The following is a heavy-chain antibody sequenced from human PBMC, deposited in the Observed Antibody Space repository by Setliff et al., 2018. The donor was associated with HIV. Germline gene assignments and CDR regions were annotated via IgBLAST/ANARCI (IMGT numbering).Heavy chain of an antibody. Sequence: GESLKISCKAFGYNFANYWIGWVRQRPGKGLEWMGIIYPGDSDTKYSPSFQGQVSISADKSTSTAFLQWISLKASDTATYYCARQPSGFLNPKDSFDFWGQGTRVTVSS. CDR3: ARQPSGFLNPKDSFDF. CDR1: GYNFANYW. V-gene: IGHV5-51*01. CDR2: IYPGDSDT. J-gene: IGHJ3*01.